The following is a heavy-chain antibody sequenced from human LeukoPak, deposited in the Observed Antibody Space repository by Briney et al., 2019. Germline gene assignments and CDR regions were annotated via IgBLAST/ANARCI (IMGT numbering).Heavy chain of an antibody. CDR1: GGSISSSSYY. V-gene: IGHV4-39*01. CDR3: ARHLFRYSGSYNWFDP. CDR2: IYHSGST. Sequence: PSETLSLTCTVSGGSISSSSYYWGWIRQPPGKGLEWIGSIYHSGSTYYNPSLKSRVTISVDTSKNQFSLKLSSVTAADTAVYYCARHLFRYSGSYNWFDPWGQGTLVTVSS. J-gene: IGHJ5*02. D-gene: IGHD1-26*01.